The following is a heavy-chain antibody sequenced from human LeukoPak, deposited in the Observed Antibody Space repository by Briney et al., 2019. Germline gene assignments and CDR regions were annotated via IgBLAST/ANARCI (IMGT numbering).Heavy chain of an antibody. CDR2: MNPNSGNT. CDR3: ARGHKTTIFGVVIIRGVWFDP. D-gene: IGHD3-3*01. CDR1: GYTFTSYD. Sequence: ASMKVSCKASGYTFTSYDINWVRQATGQGLEWMGWMNPNSGNTGYAQKFQGRVTMTRNTSISTAYMELSSLRSEDTAVYYCARGHKTTIFGVVIIRGVWFDPWGQGTLVTVSS. J-gene: IGHJ5*02. V-gene: IGHV1-8*01.